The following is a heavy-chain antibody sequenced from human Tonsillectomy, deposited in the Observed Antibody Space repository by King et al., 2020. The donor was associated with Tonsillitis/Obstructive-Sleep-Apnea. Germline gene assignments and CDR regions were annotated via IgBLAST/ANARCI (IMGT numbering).Heavy chain of an antibody. Sequence: VQLVESGGGLVQPGGSLRLSCAASGFTFSSYEMNWVRQAPGKGLEWVSYISSSGSTIYYADSVKGRFTISRDNAKNSLYLQMNSLRAEDTAVYYCASPPIYSSSSSLLSPWGQGTLVTVSS. CDR3: ASPPIYSSSSSLLSP. V-gene: IGHV3-48*03. D-gene: IGHD6-6*01. CDR2: ISSSGSTI. J-gene: IGHJ5*02. CDR1: GFTFSSYE.